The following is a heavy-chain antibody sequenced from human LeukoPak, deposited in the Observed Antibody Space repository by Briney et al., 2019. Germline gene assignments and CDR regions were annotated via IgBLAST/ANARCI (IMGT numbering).Heavy chain of an antibody. J-gene: IGHJ4*02. V-gene: IGHV3-33*01. Sequence: GGSLRLSCAASGFTFSSYGMHWVRQAPGKGLEWVAVIWYDGSNKYYADSVKGRFTISRDNSKNTLYLQMNSLRAEDTAAYYCARDPLGYCSGGSCYPFDYWGQGTLVTVSS. D-gene: IGHD2-15*01. CDR3: ARDPLGYCSGGSCYPFDY. CDR2: IWYDGSNK. CDR1: GFTFSSYG.